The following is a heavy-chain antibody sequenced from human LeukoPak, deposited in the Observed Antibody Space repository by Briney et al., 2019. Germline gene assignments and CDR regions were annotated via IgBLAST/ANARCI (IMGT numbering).Heavy chain of an antibody. CDR3: AREETGAFDL. J-gene: IGHJ3*01. Sequence: GGSLRLSRAASGFTFSDYAMHWVRQAPGKGLEWVAVIWYDGSNEKYADSVKGQFTISRDNSKNTLYLQMNSLRAEDTAMYYCAREETGAFDLWGLGTMVTVSS. CDR1: GFTFSDYA. D-gene: IGHD3-9*01. V-gene: IGHV3-33*01. CDR2: IWYDGSNE.